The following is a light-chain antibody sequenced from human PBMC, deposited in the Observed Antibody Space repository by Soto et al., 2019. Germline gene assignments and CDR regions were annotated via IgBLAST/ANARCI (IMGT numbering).Light chain of an antibody. CDR1: SSDVGGYNY. CDR3: SSYTSSSTLDV. J-gene: IGLJ1*01. Sequence: QSALTQPASVSGSPGQSITISCTGTSSDVGGYNYVSWYQQHPGKAPKLMIYDVSNRPSGVSNRFSGSKSGNTASLTISGLRAEDEADYYCSSYTSSSTLDVFGTGTKVPVL. V-gene: IGLV2-14*01. CDR2: DVS.